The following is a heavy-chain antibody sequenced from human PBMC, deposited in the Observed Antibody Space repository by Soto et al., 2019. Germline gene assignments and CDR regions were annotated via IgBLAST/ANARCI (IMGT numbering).Heavy chain of an antibody. CDR3: ARDSLGYYDSSGYPPADAFDI. Sequence: EVQLVESGGGLVQPGGSLRLSCAASGFTFSSYEMNWVRQAPGKGLEWVSYISSSGSTIYYADSVKGRFTISRDNAKNSLYLQMNSLRDEDTAVYYCARDSLGYYDSSGYPPADAFDIWGQGTMVTVSS. CDR1: GFTFSSYE. D-gene: IGHD3-22*01. CDR2: ISSSGSTI. V-gene: IGHV3-48*03. J-gene: IGHJ3*02.